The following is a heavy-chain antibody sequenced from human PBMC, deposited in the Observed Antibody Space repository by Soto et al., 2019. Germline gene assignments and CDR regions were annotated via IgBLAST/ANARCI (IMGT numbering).Heavy chain of an antibody. J-gene: IGHJ4*02. CDR3: ARAYQPPAYYFDY. D-gene: IGHD2-2*01. CDR2: IYYSGST. Sequence: PSETLSLTCTVSGGSISSGGYYWSWIRQHPGKGLEWIGYIYYSGSTYYNPSLKSRVTISVDTSKNQFSLKLSSVTAADTAVYYCARAYQPPAYYFDYWGQGTLVTVSS. CDR1: GGSISSGGYY. V-gene: IGHV4-31*03.